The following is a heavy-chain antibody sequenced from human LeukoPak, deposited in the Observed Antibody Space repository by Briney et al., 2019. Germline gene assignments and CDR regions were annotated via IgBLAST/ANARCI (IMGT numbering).Heavy chain of an antibody. CDR1: GFTFSSYS. J-gene: IGHJ4*02. CDR2: ISSSSSYI. CDR3: ARTLGYCSGGSCYAQLDY. V-gene: IGHV3-21*01. Sequence: PGGSLRLSCAASGFTFSSYSMNWVRQAPGKGLEWVSSISSSSSYIYYADSVKGRFTISRDNAKNSLYLQMNSLRAEDTAVYYCARTLGYCSGGSCYAQLDYWGQGTLATVSS. D-gene: IGHD2-15*01.